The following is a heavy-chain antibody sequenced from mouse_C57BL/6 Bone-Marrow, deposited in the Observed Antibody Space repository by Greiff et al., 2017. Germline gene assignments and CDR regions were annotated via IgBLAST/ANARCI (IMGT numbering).Heavy chain of an antibody. CDR2: IYPGDGDT. Sequence: VQLQQSGAELVKPGASVKISCKASGYAFSSYWMNWVKQRPGKGLEWIGQIYPGDGDTNYNGKFKGKATLTADKSSSIAYMQLSSLTSEDSAVYFCARGTLYYGSSYNYAMDYWGQGTSVTVSS. CDR1: GYAFSSYW. CDR3: ARGTLYYGSSYNYAMDY. J-gene: IGHJ4*01. V-gene: IGHV1-80*01. D-gene: IGHD1-1*01.